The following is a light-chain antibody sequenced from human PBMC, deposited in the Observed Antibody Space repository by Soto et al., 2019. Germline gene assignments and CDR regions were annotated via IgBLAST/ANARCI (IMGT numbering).Light chain of an antibody. J-gene: IGLJ3*02. CDR1: SSNIGAGYD. Sequence: QPVLTQPPSVSGAPGQRVTISCTGDSSNIGAGYDVHWYQRLPGTAPKLLIYDNTNRPSGVPGRFSGSKSGTSASLTITGLQAEDEAEYYCQSYDSSLSAVVFGGGTKLTVL. CDR3: QSYDSSLSAVV. CDR2: DNT. V-gene: IGLV1-40*01.